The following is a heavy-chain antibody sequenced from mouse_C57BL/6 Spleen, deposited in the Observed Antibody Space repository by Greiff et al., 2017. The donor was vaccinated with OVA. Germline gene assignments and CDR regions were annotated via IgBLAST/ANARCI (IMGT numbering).Heavy chain of an antibody. D-gene: IGHD2-3*01. CDR1: GYTFTSYW. V-gene: IGHV1-7*01. CDR3: ARDGPLYAMDY. J-gene: IGHJ4*01. CDR2: INPSSGYT. Sequence: VQLQQSGAELAKPGASVKLSCTASGYTFTSYWMHWVKQRPGQGLEWIGYINPSSGYTKYSQKFKDKATLTADNSTSTAYIQLSSLKYEDAAVYYCARDGPLYAMDYWGQGTSVTVSS.